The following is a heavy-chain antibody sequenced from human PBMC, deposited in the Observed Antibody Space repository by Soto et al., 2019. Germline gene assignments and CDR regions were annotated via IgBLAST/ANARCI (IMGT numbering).Heavy chain of an antibody. J-gene: IGHJ4*02. V-gene: IGHV3-21*01. CDR3: ASPLVGY. CDR2: ISSSSSYI. D-gene: IGHD2-8*02. Sequence: WGAPVVSCVTSGFTFSIYSITWVRQAPGKGLDWVSFISSSSSYIYYGDSVKGRFTISRDKAKNSLYLQMNSLRAEDTAVYYCASPLVGYWGQGNLVTVSS. CDR1: GFTFSIYS.